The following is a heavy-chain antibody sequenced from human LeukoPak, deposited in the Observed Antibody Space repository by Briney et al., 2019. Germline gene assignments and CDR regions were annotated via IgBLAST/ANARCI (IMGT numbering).Heavy chain of an antibody. CDR2: IVVGSGNT. D-gene: IGHD6-19*01. CDR1: GFTFTSSA. V-gene: IGHV1-58*02. CDR3: ATDGLQQWLATGFDY. J-gene: IGHJ4*02. Sequence: ASVKVSCKASGFTFTSSAMQWVRQARGQRLEWIGWIVVGSGNTNYAQKFQERVTITRDMSTSTAYMELSSLRSEDTAVYYCATDGLQQWLATGFDYWGQGTLVTVSS.